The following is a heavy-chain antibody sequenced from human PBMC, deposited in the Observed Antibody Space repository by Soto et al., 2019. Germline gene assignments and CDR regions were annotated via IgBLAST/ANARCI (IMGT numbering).Heavy chain of an antibody. J-gene: IGHJ3*02. V-gene: IGHV5-51*01. CDR1: GYSFTSYW. CDR2: IYPGDSDT. D-gene: IGHD3-3*01. CDR3: ARIYRTREWLLPNDAGDI. Sequence: SLKISCKGSGYSFTSYWISWVRQMPGKGLEWMGIIYPGDSDTRYSPSFQGQVTISADKSISTAYLQWSSLKASDTAMYYCARIYRTREWLLPNDAGDIWGQGTMVTVSS.